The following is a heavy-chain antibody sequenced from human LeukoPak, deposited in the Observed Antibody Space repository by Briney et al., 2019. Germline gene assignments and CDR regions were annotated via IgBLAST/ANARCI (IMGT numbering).Heavy chain of an antibody. CDR1: GGSISSCY. D-gene: IGHD5-12*01. Sequence: PSETLSLTCTVSGGSISSCYWSWIRQPPGKGLEWIGYIYYSGSANYNPSLKSRVTISVDTSKNQFSLKLSSVTAADTAVYYCARYVDIVATIKHAFDIWGQGTMVTVSS. V-gene: IGHV4-59*01. CDR3: ARYVDIVATIKHAFDI. J-gene: IGHJ3*02. CDR2: IYYSGSA.